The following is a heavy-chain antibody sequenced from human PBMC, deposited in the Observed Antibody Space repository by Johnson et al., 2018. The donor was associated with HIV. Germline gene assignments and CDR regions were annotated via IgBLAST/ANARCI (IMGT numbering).Heavy chain of an antibody. J-gene: IGHJ3*02. V-gene: IGHV3-30-3*01. CDR1: GFTFRTYA. Sequence: QMLLVESGGGVVQPGRSLRLSCAVSGFTFRTYAMHWVRQAPGKGLEWVAVLSYDGSKEYYVDSVKGRFNLSRDSSKNTPYLQMNSLRVEDTAVYSCARDQDWGYYDTTAFDIWGQGTMVTVSS. CDR3: ARDQDWGYYDTTAFDI. D-gene: IGHD3-16*01. CDR2: LSYDGSKE.